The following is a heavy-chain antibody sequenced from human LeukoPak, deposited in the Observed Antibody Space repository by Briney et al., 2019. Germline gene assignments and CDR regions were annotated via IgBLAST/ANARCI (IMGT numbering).Heavy chain of an antibody. CDR3: ARAARTAAAPYGMDV. J-gene: IGHJ6*02. CDR1: SGPINHYY. V-gene: IGHV4-59*01. CDR2: IYYSGST. D-gene: IGHD6-13*01. Sequence: SETLSLTCTVSSGPINHYYWSWIRQPPGKGLEWIGYIYYSGSTDYNPSLKSRVTISVDTSKNQFSLKLSSVTAADTAVYYCARAARTAAAPYGMDVWGQGTTVTVSS.